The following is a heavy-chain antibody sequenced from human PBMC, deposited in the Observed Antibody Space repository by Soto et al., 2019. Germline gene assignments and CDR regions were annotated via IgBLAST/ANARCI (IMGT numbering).Heavy chain of an antibody. V-gene: IGHV4-39*01. CDR3: AKYYDFWSGPIAYGMDV. Sequence: SETLSLTCTVSGGSISSSSYYWGWIRQPPGKGLEWIGSIYYSGSTYYNPSLKSRVTISVDTSKNQFSLKLSSVTAADTAVYYCAKYYDFWSGPIAYGMDVWGQGTTVTVSS. CDR2: IYYSGST. D-gene: IGHD3-3*01. J-gene: IGHJ6*02. CDR1: GGSISSSSYY.